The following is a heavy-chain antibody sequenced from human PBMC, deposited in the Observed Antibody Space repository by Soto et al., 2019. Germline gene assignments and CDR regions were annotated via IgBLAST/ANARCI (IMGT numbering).Heavy chain of an antibody. CDR2: IYYSGST. D-gene: IGHD3-22*01. CDR1: GGSISSGDYY. J-gene: IGHJ6*02. V-gene: IGHV4-30-4*01. Sequence: SETLSLTCTVSGGSISSGDYYWSWIRQPPGKGLEWIGYIYYSGSTYYNPSLKSRVTISVDTSKNQFSLKLSSVTAADTAVYYCARDPREYYYSTGYHQDGIYFWAQRTTVT. CDR3: ARDPREYYYSTGYHQDGIYF.